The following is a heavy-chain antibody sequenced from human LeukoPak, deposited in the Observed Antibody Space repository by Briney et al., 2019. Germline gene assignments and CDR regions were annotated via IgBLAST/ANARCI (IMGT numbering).Heavy chain of an antibody. V-gene: IGHV3-48*04. J-gene: IGHJ4*02. Sequence: PGGSLRLSCAASGFTFSSYGMHWVRQAPGKGLEWVSYISGTTITIHYADSVKGRFTISRDNVKNSLYLQMNSLRAEDTAVYYCARARMDYFDYWGQGTLVTVSS. CDR2: ISGTTITI. D-gene: IGHD2-2*03. CDR1: GFTFSSYG. CDR3: ARARMDYFDY.